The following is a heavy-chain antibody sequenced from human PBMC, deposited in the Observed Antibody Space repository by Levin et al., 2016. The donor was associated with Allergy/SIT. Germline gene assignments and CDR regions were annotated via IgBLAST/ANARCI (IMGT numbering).Heavy chain of an antibody. Sequence: WIRQPPGKGLEWVSAISGSGVSTYYADSVKGRFTISRDNSMNMVYLQMNSLGVDDAAVYYCAKNVETAFGGVIIPRDYFDSWGRGTLVTVSS. J-gene: IGHJ4*02. CDR2: ISGSGVST. D-gene: IGHD3-16*02. CDR3: AKNVETAFGGVIIPRDYFDS. V-gene: IGHV3-23*01.